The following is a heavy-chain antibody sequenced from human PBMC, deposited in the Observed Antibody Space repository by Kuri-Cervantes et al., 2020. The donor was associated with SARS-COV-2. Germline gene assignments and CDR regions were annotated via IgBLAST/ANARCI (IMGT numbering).Heavy chain of an antibody. CDR2: ISYDGSNK. CDR3: AKDSGYYDSSGYYRY. J-gene: IGHJ4*02. Sequence: GGSLRLSCAASGFTFSSYGMHWVRQAPGKGLGWVAVISYDGSNKYYADSVKGRFTISRDNSKNTLYLQMNSLRAEDTAVYYCAKDSGYYDSSGYYRYWGQGTLVTVSS. D-gene: IGHD3-22*01. V-gene: IGHV3-30*18. CDR1: GFTFSSYG.